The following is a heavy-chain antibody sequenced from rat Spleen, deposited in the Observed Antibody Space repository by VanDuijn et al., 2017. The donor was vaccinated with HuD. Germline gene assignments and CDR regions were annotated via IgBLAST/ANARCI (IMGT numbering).Heavy chain of an antibody. CDR3: ARHTPALDY. D-gene: IGHD3-4*01. J-gene: IGHJ2*01. V-gene: IGHV5-17*01. CDR1: GFTFSDYA. Sequence: EVQLVESGGGLVQSGRSLKFSCVASGFTFSDYAMAWVRQAPKKGLEWVASISYEGSTTYYGDSVKGRCTISRDNAKSTPYLPMNSLRSEDTATYYCARHTPALDYWGLGVMVTVSS. CDR2: ISYEGSTT.